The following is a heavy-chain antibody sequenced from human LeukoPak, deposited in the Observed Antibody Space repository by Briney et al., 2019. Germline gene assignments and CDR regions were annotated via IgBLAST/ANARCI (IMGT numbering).Heavy chain of an antibody. Sequence: GGSLRLSCAASGFTFSSYSMNWVRQAPGKGLEWVSAISGSGGSTYYADSVKGRFTISRDNSKNTLYLQMNSLRAEDTAVYYCAKADGYSSSWYYFDYWGQGTLVTVSS. D-gene: IGHD6-13*01. CDR2: ISGSGGST. CDR3: AKADGYSSSWYYFDY. CDR1: GFTFSSYS. J-gene: IGHJ4*02. V-gene: IGHV3-23*01.